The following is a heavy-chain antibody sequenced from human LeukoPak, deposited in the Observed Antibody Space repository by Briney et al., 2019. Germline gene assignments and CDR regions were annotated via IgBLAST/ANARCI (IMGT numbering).Heavy chain of an antibody. D-gene: IGHD1-14*01. V-gene: IGHV7-4-1*02. J-gene: IGHJ4*02. CDR2: INTNTGNP. CDR3: ARKKVEPDRYFDY. Sequence: ASVKVSYKASGYTFTSYTMDWVRQAPGQGLEWMGWINTNTGNPTYAQGFTGRFVFSLDTSVSTAYLQINSLKAEDTAVYYCARKKVEPDRYFDYWGQGTLVTVSS. CDR1: GYTFTSYT.